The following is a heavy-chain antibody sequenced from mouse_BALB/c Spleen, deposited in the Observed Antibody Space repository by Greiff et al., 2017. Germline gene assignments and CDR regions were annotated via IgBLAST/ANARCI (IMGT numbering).Heavy chain of an antibody. CDR1: GFSLTSYG. V-gene: IGHV2-9*02. Sequence: QVQLQQSGPGLVAPSQSLSITCTVSGFSLTSYGVHWVRQPPGKGLEWLGVIWAGGSTNYNSALMSRLSISKDNSKSQVFLKMNSLQTDDTAMYYCARGCYGYEGAMDYWGQGTSVTVSS. J-gene: IGHJ4*01. CDR2: IWAGGST. CDR3: ARGCYGYEGAMDY. D-gene: IGHD2-2*01.